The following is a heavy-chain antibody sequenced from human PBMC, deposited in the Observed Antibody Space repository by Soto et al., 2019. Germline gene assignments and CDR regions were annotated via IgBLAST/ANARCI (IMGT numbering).Heavy chain of an antibody. D-gene: IGHD5-12*01. CDR1: GFTFSDFF. CDR3: ARMGLGGYGLEIYFDY. V-gene: IGHV3-11*01. Sequence: PGGSLRLSCAASGFTFSDFFMSWVRQAPGKGLEWIAYISGSGSTIRYADSVKGRITISRDNAKNSVSLQMNSLRSEDTAVYYCARMGLGGYGLEIYFDYWGQGTLVTVSS. CDR2: ISGSGSTI. J-gene: IGHJ4*02.